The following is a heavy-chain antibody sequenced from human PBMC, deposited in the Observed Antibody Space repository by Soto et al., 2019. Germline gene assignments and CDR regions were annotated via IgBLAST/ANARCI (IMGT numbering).Heavy chain of an antibody. J-gene: IGHJ6*03. CDR1: GYSFTSYW. D-gene: IGHD3-16*01. V-gene: IGHV5-51*01. CDR3: ARQAYSYYYYYYMDV. Sequence: GESLKISCKGSGYSFTSYWIGWVRQMPGKGLEWMGIIYPGDSDTRYSPSFQGQVTISADKSISTAYLQWSSLKASDTAMYYCARQAYSYYYYYYMDVWGKGTTVTVSS. CDR2: IYPGDSDT.